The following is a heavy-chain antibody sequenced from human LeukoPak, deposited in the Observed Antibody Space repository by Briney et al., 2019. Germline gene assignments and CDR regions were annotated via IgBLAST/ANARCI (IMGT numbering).Heavy chain of an antibody. Sequence: SETLSLTCTVSGGSISSGGYYWSWIRQPPGKGLEWIGYINPSGSTYYNPSLKSRVTISVDRSKNQFSLKLSSVTAADTAVYYCARVGHYYDSSGYPNWFDPWGQGTLVTVSS. CDR2: INPSGST. CDR3: ARVGHYYDSSGYPNWFDP. J-gene: IGHJ5*02. CDR1: GGSISSGGYY. V-gene: IGHV4-30-2*01. D-gene: IGHD3-22*01.